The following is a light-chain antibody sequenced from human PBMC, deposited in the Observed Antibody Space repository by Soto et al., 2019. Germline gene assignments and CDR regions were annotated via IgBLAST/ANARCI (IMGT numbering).Light chain of an antibody. CDR1: QSVSSNY. Sequence: EIALAQSPGTLSLSPGERATLSCRASQSVSSNYLAWYQQKPGQAPRLLIHDTSNRATGIPARFSGSGSGTDFTLTISSLEPEDFAVYYCQQRGNWPPGFTFGPGTKVDIK. CDR3: QQRGNWPPGFT. V-gene: IGKV3-11*01. J-gene: IGKJ3*01. CDR2: DTS.